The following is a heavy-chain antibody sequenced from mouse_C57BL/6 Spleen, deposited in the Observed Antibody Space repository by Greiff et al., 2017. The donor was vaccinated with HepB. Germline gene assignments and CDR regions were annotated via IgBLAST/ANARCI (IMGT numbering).Heavy chain of an antibody. CDR1: GFSLTSYA. D-gene: IGHD2-12*01. CDR3: ARNYARDGYAMDY. J-gene: IGHJ4*01. V-gene: IGHV2-9-1*01. CDR2: IWTGGGT. Sequence: VQGVESGPGLVAPSQSLSITCTVSGFSLTSYAISWVRQPPGKGLEWLGVIWTGGGTNYNSALKSRLSISKDNSKSQVFLKMNSLQTDDTARYYCARNYARDGYAMDYWGQGTSVTVSS.